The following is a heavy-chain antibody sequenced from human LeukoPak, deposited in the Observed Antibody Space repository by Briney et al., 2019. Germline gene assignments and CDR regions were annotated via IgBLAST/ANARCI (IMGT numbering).Heavy chain of an antibody. CDR3: ASPVLRFLERGHYGMDV. CDR2: IIPIFGTA. D-gene: IGHD3-3*01. J-gene: IGHJ6*02. Sequence: SVKVSCKASGGTFSSYAISWVRQAPGQGLEWMGGIIPIFGTAIYAQKFQGRVTITADESTSTAYMELSSLRSEDTAVYYCASPVLRFLERGHYGMDVWGQGTTVTVSS. CDR1: GGTFSSYA. V-gene: IGHV1-69*01.